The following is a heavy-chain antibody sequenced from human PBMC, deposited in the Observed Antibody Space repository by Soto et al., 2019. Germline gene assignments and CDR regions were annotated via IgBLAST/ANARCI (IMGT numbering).Heavy chain of an antibody. CDR1: GGSISSSSYY. CDR3: ARPKVLRFLEWLSDDYYMDV. Sequence: PSETLSLTCTVSGGSISSSSYYWGWIRQPPGKGQEWIGSIYYSGSTYYNPSLKSRVTISVDTSKNQFSLKLSSVTAADTAVYYCARPKVLRFLEWLSDDYYMDVWGKGTTVTVSS. V-gene: IGHV4-39*01. D-gene: IGHD3-3*01. CDR2: IYYSGST. J-gene: IGHJ6*03.